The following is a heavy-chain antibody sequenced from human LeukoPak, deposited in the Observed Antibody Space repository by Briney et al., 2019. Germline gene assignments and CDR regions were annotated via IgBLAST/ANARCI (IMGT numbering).Heavy chain of an antibody. J-gene: IGHJ3*02. CDR1: GFTFSSYG. CDR2: ISSSSSYI. CDR3: ARVQLERLRDAFDI. D-gene: IGHD1-1*01. V-gene: IGHV3-21*01. Sequence: GGSLRLSCAASGFTFSSYGMNWVRQAPGKGLEWVSSISSSSSYIYYADSVKGRFTISRDNAKNSLYLQMNSLRAEDTAVYYCARVQLERLRDAFDIWGQGTMVTVSS.